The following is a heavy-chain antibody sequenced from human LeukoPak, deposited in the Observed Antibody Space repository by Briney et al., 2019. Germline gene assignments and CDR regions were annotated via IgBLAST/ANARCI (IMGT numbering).Heavy chain of an antibody. Sequence: PGGSLRLSCAASGFTFSSYSMNWVRQAPGKGLEWVSSISSSSSYIYYADSVKGRFTISRDNAKNSLYLQMNSLRAEGTAVYYCARELAYCGGDCYPNWFDPWGQGTLVTVSS. CDR3: ARELAYCGGDCYPNWFDP. CDR2: ISSSSSYI. CDR1: GFTFSSYS. D-gene: IGHD2-21*02. V-gene: IGHV3-21*01. J-gene: IGHJ5*02.